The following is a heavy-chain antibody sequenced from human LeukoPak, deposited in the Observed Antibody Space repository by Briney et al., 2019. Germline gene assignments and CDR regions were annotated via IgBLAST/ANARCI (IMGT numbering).Heavy chain of an antibody. CDR1: GGSFSGYY. CDR2: INHSGST. CDR3: ARGLIAARLYYFDY. D-gene: IGHD6-6*01. Sequence: PSETLSLTCAVYGGSFSGYYWSWIRQPPGKELEWIGEINHSGSTNYNPSLKSRVTISVDTSKNQFSLKLSSVTAADTAVYYCARGLIAARLYYFDYWGQGTLVTVSS. V-gene: IGHV4-34*01. J-gene: IGHJ4*02.